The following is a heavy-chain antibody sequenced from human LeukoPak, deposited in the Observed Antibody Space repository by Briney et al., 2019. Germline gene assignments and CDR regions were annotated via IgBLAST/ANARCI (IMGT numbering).Heavy chain of an antibody. CDR2: ISDGGDST. J-gene: IGHJ4*02. D-gene: IGHD3-10*01. V-gene: IGHV3-23*01. CDR1: GFTFSSYS. CDR3: AKFFLPYLAGGTGSR. Sequence: GGSLRLSCAASGFTFSSYSMNWVRQAPGKGLEWVSSISDGGDSTHYADSVEGRFTISRDNSKNTLYLQMNSLRAEDTALYYCAKFFLPYLAGGTGSRRGQGTLVTVSS.